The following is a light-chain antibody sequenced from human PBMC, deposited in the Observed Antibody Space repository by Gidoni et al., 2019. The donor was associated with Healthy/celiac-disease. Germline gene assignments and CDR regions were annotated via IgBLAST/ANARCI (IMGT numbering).Light chain of an antibody. CDR2: GHS. Sequence: QSVLTQPPSVSAPPGQRVTISCTGSSSNIGAGYDVHWYQQLPGTAPKLLIYGHSSSKSGTSASLASARLQAEDEADYYCQSYDSSLPVVFGGGTKLTVL. V-gene: IGLV1-40*01. J-gene: IGLJ2*01. CDR3: QSYDSSLPVV. CDR1: SSNIGAGYD.